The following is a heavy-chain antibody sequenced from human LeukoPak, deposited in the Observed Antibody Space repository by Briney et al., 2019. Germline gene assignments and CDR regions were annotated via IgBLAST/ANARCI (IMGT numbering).Heavy chain of an antibody. V-gene: IGHV4-59*12. CDR1: GGSISGYY. J-gene: IGHJ3*02. D-gene: IGHD4-17*01. Sequence: PSETLSLTCTVSGGSISGYYWSWLRQPPGKGLEWIAYIYYSGSTNYNPSLKSRVTISVDTSKNQFSLKLGSVTAADTAVYYCARVATTTDAFDIWGQGTMVTVSS. CDR3: ARVATTTDAFDI. CDR2: IYYSGST.